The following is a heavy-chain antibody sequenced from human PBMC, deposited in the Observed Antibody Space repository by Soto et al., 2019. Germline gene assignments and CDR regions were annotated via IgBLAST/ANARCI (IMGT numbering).Heavy chain of an antibody. D-gene: IGHD6-6*01. J-gene: IGHJ4*02. CDR3: ARDRSNSPDYFDF. CDR2: IYYSGRT. V-gene: IGHV4-30-4*01. CDR1: GGSIDNYEYY. Sequence: QVQLQESGPGLVKPSQTLSLTCTVSGGSIDNYEYYWTWIRQPPGKGLEWVGYIYYSGRTNYNPSLNGRLTMSLDTSKNQFSLRLTSVSAADTVMYYCARDRSNSPDYFDFWGQGTLVTVSS.